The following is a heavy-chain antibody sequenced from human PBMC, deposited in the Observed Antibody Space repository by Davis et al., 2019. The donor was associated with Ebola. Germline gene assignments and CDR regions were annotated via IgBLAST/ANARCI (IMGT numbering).Heavy chain of an antibody. CDR1: GYSFTSYW. D-gene: IGHD3-22*01. V-gene: IGHV5-51*01. Sequence: PGGSLRLSCKGSGYSFTSYWIGWVRQMPGKGLEWMGIIYPGDSDTRYSPSFQGQVTISADKSISTAYLQWSSLKASDTAMYYCARHGPYYDSSGYSEGFDYWGQGTLVTVSS. CDR3: ARHGPYYDSSGYSEGFDY. CDR2: IYPGDSDT. J-gene: IGHJ4*02.